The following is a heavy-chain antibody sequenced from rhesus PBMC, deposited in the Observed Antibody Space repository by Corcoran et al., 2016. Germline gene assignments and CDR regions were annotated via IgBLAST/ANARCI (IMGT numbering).Heavy chain of an antibody. CDR2: IRKKTNSYTT. J-gene: IGHJ5-1*01. D-gene: IGHD4-11*01. CDR3: VRDSDYRFDV. CDR1: GFTFSDHH. Sequence: EVQLVESGGGLAQPGGSLRLSCAAFGFTFSDHHRDWVRQAQGKGRDWISGIRKKTNSYTTEYAAFVKGRFTISRDDSKNTLFLQMTSLKTEDTAVYYCVRDSDYRFDVWGPGVLVTVSS. V-gene: IGHV3-38*02.